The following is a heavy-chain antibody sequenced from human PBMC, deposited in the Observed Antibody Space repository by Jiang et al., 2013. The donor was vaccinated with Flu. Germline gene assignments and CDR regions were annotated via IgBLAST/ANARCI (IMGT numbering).Heavy chain of an antibody. V-gene: IGHV3-30*18. CDR2: ISYDGSNK. CDR1: GFTFSSYG. CDR3: AKDYQYYDFWSGYYADYYYYYMDV. Sequence: GRSLRLSCAASGFTFSSYGMHWVRQAPGKGLEWVAVISYDGSNKYYADSVKGRFTISRDNSKNTLYLQMNSLRAEDTAMYYCAKDYQYYDFWSGYYADYYYYYMDVWGKGTTVTVSS. J-gene: IGHJ6*03. D-gene: IGHD3-3*01.